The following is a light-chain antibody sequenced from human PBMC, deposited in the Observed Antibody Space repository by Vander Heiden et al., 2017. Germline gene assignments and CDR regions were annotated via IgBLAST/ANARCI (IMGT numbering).Light chain of an antibody. J-gene: IGLJ2*01. CDR2: QDS. CDR3: QAWDSSTEVV. V-gene: IGLV3-1*01. CDR1: KLGDKY. Sequence: SYELTQPPSVSVSPGQTASITCSGDKLGDKYACCYQQKPGQSPVLVIYQDSKRPSGIPERFSGSNSGNTATLTISGTQAMDEADYYCQAWDSSTEVVFGGGTKLTVL.